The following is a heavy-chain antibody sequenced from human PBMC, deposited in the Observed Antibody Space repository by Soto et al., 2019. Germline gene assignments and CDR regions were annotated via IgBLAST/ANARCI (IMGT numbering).Heavy chain of an antibody. D-gene: IGHD3-22*01. CDR3: ARAIGSSGYYLRPGGGYFQH. J-gene: IGHJ1*01. V-gene: IGHV4-31*03. CDR1: GGSISSGGYY. Sequence: QVQLQESGPGLVKPSQTLSLTCTVSGGSISSGGYYWSWIRQHPGKGLEWIGYIYYSGSTYYNPSLKSRVTISVDTSKNQSSLKLSSVTAADTAVYYCARAIGSSGYYLRPGGGYFQHWGQGTLVTVSS. CDR2: IYYSGST.